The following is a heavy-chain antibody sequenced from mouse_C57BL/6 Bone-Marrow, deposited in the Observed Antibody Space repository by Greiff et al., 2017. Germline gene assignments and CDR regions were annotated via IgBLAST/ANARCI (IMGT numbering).Heavy chain of an antibody. V-gene: IGHV14-4*01. J-gene: IGHJ2*01. D-gene: IGHD1-1*01. CDR1: GFNIKDDY. Sequence: EVQLQESGAELVRPGASVKLSCPASGFNIKDDYMHWVQQRPEQGLEWIGWIDPENGDTEYASKFQGKATITADTSSNTAYLQLSSLTSEDTAVYYCTTWNLLLRYLDYWGQGTTLTVSS. CDR2: IDPENGDT. CDR3: TTWNLLLRYLDY.